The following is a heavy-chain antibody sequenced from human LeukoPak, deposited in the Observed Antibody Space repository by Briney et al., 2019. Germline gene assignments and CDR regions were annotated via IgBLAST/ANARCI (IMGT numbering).Heavy chain of an antibody. CDR1: GGTFSSYA. CDR2: IIPIFGTA. J-gene: IGHJ6*03. D-gene: IGHD6-13*01. V-gene: IGHV1-69*05. CDR3: ARGGYDSSSWYVGYYYYYYMDV. Sequence: SVKVSCKASGGTFSSYAISWVRQAPGQGLEWMGGIIPIFGTANYAQKFQGRVTITRNTSISTAYMELSSLRSEDTAVYYCARGGYDSSSWYVGYYYYYYMDVWGKGTTVTVSS.